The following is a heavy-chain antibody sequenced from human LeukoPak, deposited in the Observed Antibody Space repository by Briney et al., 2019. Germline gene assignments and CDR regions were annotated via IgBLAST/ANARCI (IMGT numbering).Heavy chain of an antibody. J-gene: IGHJ4*02. D-gene: IGHD6-19*01. CDR1: GYTFTSYG. V-gene: IGHV1-18*01. CDR2: ISAYNGNT. Sequence: ASVKVSCKASGYTFTSYGISWVRQAPGQGLEWMGWISAYNGNTNYAQKLQGRVTMTTDTSTSTAYMELRSLRSDDTAVYYCARYYPGIAVAGPFDYWGQGTLVTVSS. CDR3: ARYYPGIAVAGPFDY.